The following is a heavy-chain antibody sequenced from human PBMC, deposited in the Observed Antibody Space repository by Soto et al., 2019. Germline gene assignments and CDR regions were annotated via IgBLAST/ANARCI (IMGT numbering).Heavy chain of an antibody. CDR1: GFTFSSYA. V-gene: IGHV3-30-3*01. CDR2: ISYDGSNK. CDR3: ARDLRAEPRYGMDV. D-gene: IGHD1-26*01. J-gene: IGHJ6*02. Sequence: QVQLVESGGGVVQPGRSLRLSCAASGFTFSSYAMHWVRQAPGKGLEWVAVISYDGSNKYYADSVKARFTISRDNSKNPLYLQMNNLRAEDTAVYYCARDLRAEPRYGMDVWGQGTTVTVSS.